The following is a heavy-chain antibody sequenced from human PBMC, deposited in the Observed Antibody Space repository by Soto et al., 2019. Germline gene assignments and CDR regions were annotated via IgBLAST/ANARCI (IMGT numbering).Heavy chain of an antibody. D-gene: IGHD2-2*01. J-gene: IGHJ5*01. CDR3: ARDEYQLLSSVYWFDS. Sequence: SETLSLTCTVSGGSISDDSYWSWIRQTPGKGLEWTGYIYHTGNTYYNPSLRSRVSISVDKSKSQSSLKLILVTAAETAVYFCARDEYQLLSSVYWFDSWGQGTLVTVSS. V-gene: IGHV4-30-4*01. CDR1: GGSISDDSY. CDR2: IYHTGNT.